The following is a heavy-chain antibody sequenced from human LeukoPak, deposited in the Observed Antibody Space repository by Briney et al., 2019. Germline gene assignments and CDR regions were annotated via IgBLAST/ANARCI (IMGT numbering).Heavy chain of an antibody. J-gene: IGHJ4*02. CDR2: IKQDGSVE. CDR3: ATLGERYYFDY. V-gene: IGHV3-7*05. Sequence: GGSLRLSCAASGFTFSSYWMSWVRQAPGKGLEWVANIKQDGSVEYYVVSVKGRFTISRDNAKESLYLQMNSLRAEDTAVYYCATLGERYYFDYWGQGTLVTVSS. CDR1: GFTFSSYW.